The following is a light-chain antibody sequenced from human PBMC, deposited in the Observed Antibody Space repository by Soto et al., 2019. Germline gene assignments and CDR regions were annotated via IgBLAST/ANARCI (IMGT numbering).Light chain of an antibody. Sequence: QSVLTQSPSASGTPGQRFTISCSGSSANIGSNYVYWYQQFPGTAPRLLIYRADQRPSGVPDRFSGSKSGTSASLAISGLRSEDEAAYYCAAWDDTVNGLVFGGGTKLTVL. CDR3: AAWDDTVNGLV. J-gene: IGLJ2*01. CDR2: RAD. CDR1: SANIGSNY. V-gene: IGLV1-47*01.